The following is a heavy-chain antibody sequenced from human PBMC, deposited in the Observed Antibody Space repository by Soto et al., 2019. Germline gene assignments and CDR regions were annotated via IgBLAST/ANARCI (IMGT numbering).Heavy chain of an antibody. CDR2: ISGSDGST. D-gene: IGHD3-9*01. CDR1: GFSFSSYA. J-gene: IGHJ4*02. V-gene: IGHV3-23*01. Sequence: GGSLRLSCVASGFSFSSYAMSWVRQAPGKGLEWVSVISGSDGSTYYADSVKGRFTISRDNSKNTLYLQMNSLRAEDTAVYYCAKDRERDDWYEDYWGQGTLVTVSS. CDR3: AKDRERDDWYEDY.